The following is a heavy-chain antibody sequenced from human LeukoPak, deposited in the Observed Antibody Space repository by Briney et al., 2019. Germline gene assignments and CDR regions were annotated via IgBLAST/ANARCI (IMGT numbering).Heavy chain of an antibody. J-gene: IGHJ4*02. CDR2: FDPEEGET. CDR3: ATAGYYYDSSGLIDY. CDR1: GYTLTELS. V-gene: IGHV1-24*01. D-gene: IGHD3-22*01. Sequence: ASVKVSCKVSGYTLTELSMHWVRQAPGKGLEWMGGFDPEEGETIYAQKFQGRVTMTEDTSTDTAYMELSSLRSEDTAVYYCATAGYYYDSSGLIDYWGQGTLVTVSS.